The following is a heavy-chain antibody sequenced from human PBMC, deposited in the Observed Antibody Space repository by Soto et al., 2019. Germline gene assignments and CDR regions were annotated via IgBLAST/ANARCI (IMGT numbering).Heavy chain of an antibody. J-gene: IGHJ4*02. V-gene: IGHV3-21*01. CDR1: GFTFSSYS. Sequence: EVQLVESGGGLVKPGGSLRLSCAASGFTFSSYSMNWVRQAPGKGLEWVSSISSSSSYIYYADSVKGRFTISRDNAKNSLYLQMNSLRAEDTAVYYCARGQLEMVVVPAAMTPIDYWGQGTLVTVSS. CDR3: ARGQLEMVVVPAAMTPIDY. D-gene: IGHD2-2*01. CDR2: ISSSSSYI.